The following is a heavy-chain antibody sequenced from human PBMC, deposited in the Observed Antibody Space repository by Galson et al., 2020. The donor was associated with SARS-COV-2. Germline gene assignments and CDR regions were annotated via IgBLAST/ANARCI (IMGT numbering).Heavy chain of an antibody. V-gene: IGHV3-20*01. CDR3: AAQVSYYDSSGREGYYFDY. J-gene: IGHJ4*02. CDR2: INWNGGST. CDR1: GFTFGDYG. D-gene: IGHD3-22*01. Sequence: GGSLRLSCAGSGFTFGDYGMSWVRQAPGKGLEWVSGINWNGGSTGYADSVKGRFTISRDNAKNSLYLQMNSLRAEDMALYHCAAQVSYYDSSGREGYYFDYWGQGTLVTVSS.